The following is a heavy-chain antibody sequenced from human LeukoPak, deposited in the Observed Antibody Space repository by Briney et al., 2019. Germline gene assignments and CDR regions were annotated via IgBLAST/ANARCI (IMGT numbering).Heavy chain of an antibody. Sequence: PSQTLSLTCTVSGGSISSGGYYWSWIRQHPGKGLEWIGYIYYSGSTYYNPSLKSRVTISVDTSKNQFSLKLSSVTAADTAVYYYARVERGYDYVWGSYNWGQGTLVTVSS. CDR1: GGSISSGGYY. D-gene: IGHD3-16*01. J-gene: IGHJ4*02. V-gene: IGHV4-31*03. CDR2: IYYSGST. CDR3: ARVERGYDYVWGSYN.